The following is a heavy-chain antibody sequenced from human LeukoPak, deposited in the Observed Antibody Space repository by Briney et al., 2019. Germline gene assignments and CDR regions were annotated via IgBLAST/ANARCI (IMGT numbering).Heavy chain of an antibody. CDR3: ARSEYYFDY. CDR1: GGSSSSINW. Sequence: PSETLSLTCAVSGGSSSSINWWNWVRQPPGKGLEWIGEIYHSGSTNYNPSLKSRVTISVDKSKNQFSLKLNSVTAADTAVYYCARSEYYFDYWGQGTLVTVSS. V-gene: IGHV4-4*02. J-gene: IGHJ4*02. D-gene: IGHD2/OR15-2a*01. CDR2: IYHSGST.